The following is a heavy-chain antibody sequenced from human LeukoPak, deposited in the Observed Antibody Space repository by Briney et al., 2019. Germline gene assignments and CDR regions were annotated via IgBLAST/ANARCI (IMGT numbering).Heavy chain of an antibody. V-gene: IGHV4-4*07. CDR2: IYTSGST. Sequence: PSETLSLTCTVSGGSISSYYWSWIRQPAGKGLEWIGRIYTSGSTNYNPSLKSRVTMSVDTSKNQFSLKLSSVTAADTAVYCCARDNHFYDFWSGYRTGNWFDPWGQGTLVTVSS. CDR3: ARDNHFYDFWSGYRTGNWFDP. J-gene: IGHJ5*02. CDR1: GGSISSYY. D-gene: IGHD3-3*01.